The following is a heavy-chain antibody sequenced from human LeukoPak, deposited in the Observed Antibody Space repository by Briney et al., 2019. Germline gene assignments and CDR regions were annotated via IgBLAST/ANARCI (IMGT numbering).Heavy chain of an antibody. CDR2: INPSGGST. CDR1: GYTFTSYY. V-gene: IGHV1-46*01. CDR3: ARDLSRPSSAIYYGSGPAGDY. J-gene: IGHJ4*02. Sequence: GASVKVSCKASGYTFTSYYMHWVRQAPGQGLEWMGIINPSGGSTSYAQKFQGRVTMTRDTSTSTVYMELSSLRSEDTAVYYCARDLSRPSSAIYYGSGPAGDYWGQGTLVTVSS. D-gene: IGHD3-10*01.